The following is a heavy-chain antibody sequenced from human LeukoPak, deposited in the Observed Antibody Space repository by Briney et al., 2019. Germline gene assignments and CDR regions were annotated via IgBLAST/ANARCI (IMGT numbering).Heavy chain of an antibody. D-gene: IGHD1-1*01. CDR2: IYHSGST. CDR3: ARELEIRSTLHYYYGMDV. Sequence: SGTLSLTCAVSGGSISSSNWWSWVRQPPGKGLEWIGEIYHSGSTNYNPSLKSRVTISVDKSKNQFSLKLSSVTAAATAVYYCARELEIRSTLHYYYGMDVWGQGTTVTVSS. V-gene: IGHV4-4*02. CDR1: GGSISSSNW. J-gene: IGHJ6*02.